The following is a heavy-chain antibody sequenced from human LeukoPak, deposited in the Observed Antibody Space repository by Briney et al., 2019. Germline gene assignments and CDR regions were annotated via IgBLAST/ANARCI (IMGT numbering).Heavy chain of an antibody. CDR2: INHSGST. J-gene: IGHJ6*03. D-gene: IGHD2-8*01. CDR1: GGSFSGYY. Sequence: PSETLSLTCAVYGGSFSGYYWSWIRQPPGKGLEWIGEINHSGSTNYNPSLKSRVTISVDTSKNQFSLKLSSVTAADTAVYYCARGTGTYDYYYYMDVWGKGTTVTISS. V-gene: IGHV4-34*01. CDR3: ARGTGTYDYYYYMDV.